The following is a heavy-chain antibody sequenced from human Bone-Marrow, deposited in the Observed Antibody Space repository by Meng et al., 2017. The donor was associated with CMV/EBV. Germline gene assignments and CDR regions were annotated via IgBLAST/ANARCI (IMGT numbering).Heavy chain of an antibody. CDR1: GYTFTSYD. CDR3: AREPSEPSNYDFFTRAFDY. J-gene: IGHJ4*02. CDR2: ISAYNGNT. D-gene: IGHD3-3*01. V-gene: IGHV1-18*01. Sequence: ASVKVSCKASGYTFTSYDISWVRQAPGQGLEWMGWISAYNGNTNYAQKLQGRVTMTTDTSTSTAYMELRSLRSDDTAVYYCAREPSEPSNYDFFTRAFDYWGQGTTVTVSS.